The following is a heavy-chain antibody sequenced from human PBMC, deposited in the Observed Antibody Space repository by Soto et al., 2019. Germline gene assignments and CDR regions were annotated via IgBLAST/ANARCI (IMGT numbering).Heavy chain of an antibody. J-gene: IGHJ4*02. Sequence: EVQLLESGGGLVQPGESLRLSCAASGFTFSSYAMSWVRQAPGKGLEWVSVISGSDDSTYYADSVKGRLTISRDNSKNTLYLQMNSLRAEDTAVYYCAKRSSSSTFDYWGQGTLGTVSS. D-gene: IGHD6-6*01. CDR3: AKRSSSSTFDY. CDR2: ISGSDDST. CDR1: GFTFSSYA. V-gene: IGHV3-23*01.